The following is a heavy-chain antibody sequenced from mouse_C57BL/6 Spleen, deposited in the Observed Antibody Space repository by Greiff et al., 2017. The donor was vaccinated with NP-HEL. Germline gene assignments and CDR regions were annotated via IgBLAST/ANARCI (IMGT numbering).Heavy chain of an antibody. D-gene: IGHD2-5*01. CDR1: GYSITSGYD. CDR2: ISYSGST. V-gene: IGHV3-1*01. CDR3: ARDDYSNLFAY. J-gene: IGHJ3*01. Sequence: EVKLQESGPGMVKPSQSLSLTCTVTGYSITSGYDWHWIRHFPGNKLEWMGYISYSGSTNYNPSLKSRISITHDTSKNHFFLKLNSVTTEDTATYYCARDDYSNLFAYWGQGTLVTVSA.